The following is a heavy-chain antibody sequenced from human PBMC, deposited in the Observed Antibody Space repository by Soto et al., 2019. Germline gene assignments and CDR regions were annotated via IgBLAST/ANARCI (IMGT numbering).Heavy chain of an antibody. CDR1: GFTFSSYA. J-gene: IGHJ3*02. CDR2: ISGSGGST. Sequence: GSLRLSCAASGFTFSSYAMSWVRQAPGKGLEWVSAISGSGGSTYYADSVKGRFTISRDNSKNTLYLQMNSLRAEDTAVYYCAKALVSLPHFDIWGQGTMVTVSS. D-gene: IGHD3-9*01. CDR3: AKALVSLPHFDI. V-gene: IGHV3-23*01.